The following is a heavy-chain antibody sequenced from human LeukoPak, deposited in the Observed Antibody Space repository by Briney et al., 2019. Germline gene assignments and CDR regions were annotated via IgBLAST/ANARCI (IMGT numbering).Heavy chain of an antibody. J-gene: IGHJ4*02. V-gene: IGHV4-39*07. CDR2: IYYSGST. CDR3: ARMTSSGWYREDY. Sequence: SETLSLTCTVSADSISSSTYYWGWIRQPPGTGLEWIGSIYYSGSTYYNPSLKSRVTISVDTSENQFSLKLSSVTAADTAVYYCARMTSSGWYREDYWGQGTLVTVSS. CDR1: ADSISSSTYY. D-gene: IGHD6-19*01.